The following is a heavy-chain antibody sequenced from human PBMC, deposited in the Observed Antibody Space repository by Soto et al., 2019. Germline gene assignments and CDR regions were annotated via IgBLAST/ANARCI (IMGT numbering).Heavy chain of an antibody. CDR2: IFPGGVNI. CDR1: GYSFTSHY. J-gene: IGHJ5*02. D-gene: IGHD3-9*01. Sequence: ASVKVSCKAIGYSFTSHYMHWVRQAPGQGLEWMGTIFPGGVNIAYAQKFKGRFTISRDDAKNSLYLQMNSLRVEDTAVYYCARVYDILTSAWLDPWGQGTLVTVSS. V-gene: IGHV1-46*01. CDR3: ARVYDILTSAWLDP.